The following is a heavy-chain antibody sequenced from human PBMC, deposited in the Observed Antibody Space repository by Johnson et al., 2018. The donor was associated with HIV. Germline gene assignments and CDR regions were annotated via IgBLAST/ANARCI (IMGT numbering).Heavy chain of an antibody. CDR1: GFTFSSYA. V-gene: IGHV3-30*04. D-gene: IGHD1-26*01. CDR3: ARVQSLQWELLDGDAFDI. J-gene: IGHJ3*02. CDR2: ISYDGSNK. Sequence: QVQLVESGGGVVQPGRSLRLSCAVSGFTFSSYAMHWVRQAPGKGLEWVAVISYDGSNKYYADYVKGRFTISRDNSKNTLYLQMNSLRAEDTAVYYCARVQSLQWELLDGDAFDIWGQGTMVTVSS.